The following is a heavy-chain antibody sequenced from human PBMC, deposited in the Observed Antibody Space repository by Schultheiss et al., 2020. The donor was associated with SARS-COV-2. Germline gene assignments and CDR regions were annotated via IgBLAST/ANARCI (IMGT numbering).Heavy chain of an antibody. CDR3: ARAPNRLPGWPFDL. D-gene: IGHD2-15*01. J-gene: IGHJ2*01. CDR1: GFTFSSYS. CDR2: IRQDGTYK. Sequence: GGSLRLSCAASGFTFSSYSMNWVRQAPGKGLEWVAFIRQDGTYKYHADSVKGRFTISRDNSKNTLYLQMNSLSAEDTAVYYCARAPNRLPGWPFDLWGRGTLVTVSS. V-gene: IGHV3-30*02.